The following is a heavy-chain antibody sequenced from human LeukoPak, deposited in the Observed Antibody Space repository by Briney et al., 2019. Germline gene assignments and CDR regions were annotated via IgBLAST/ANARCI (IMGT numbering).Heavy chain of an antibody. CDR2: IYYSGST. CDR3: ASDVRRALRLGELSLGYFDY. Sequence: SSQTLSLTCTVSGGSISSGGYYWSWIRQHPGKGREWIRYIYYSGSTYYNPSLKSRVTISVDTSKNQFSLKLSSVTAADTAVYYCASDVRRALRLGELSLGYFDYWGQGTLVTVSS. V-gene: IGHV4-31*03. J-gene: IGHJ4*02. CDR1: GGSISSGGYY. D-gene: IGHD3-16*02.